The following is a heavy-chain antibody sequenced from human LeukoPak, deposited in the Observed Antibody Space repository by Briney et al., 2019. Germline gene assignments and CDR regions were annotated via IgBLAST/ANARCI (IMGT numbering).Heavy chain of an antibody. Sequence: SETLSLTCTVSGGSISYYYWSWIRKSPGKGLEWIGYIYYSGSTNYNPSLKSLVTISVDTSKDLFSLQLRSVTAADTAVYYCAREDPQTTVPAGMDVWGQGTTGTVS. CDR1: GGSISYYY. CDR2: IYYSGST. J-gene: IGHJ6*02. V-gene: IGHV4-59*01. D-gene: IGHD4-17*01. CDR3: AREDPQTTVPAGMDV.